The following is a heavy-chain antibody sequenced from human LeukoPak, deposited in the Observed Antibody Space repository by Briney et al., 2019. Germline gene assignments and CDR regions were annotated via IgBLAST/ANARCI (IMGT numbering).Heavy chain of an antibody. Sequence: GGSLRLSCAASGFTFDDYAMHWVRQAPGKGLEWVSLISGDGGSTYYADSVKGRFTISRDNSKNSLYLQMNSLRTEDTALYYCATLSGLRYFDWLPYFGYWGQGTLVTVSS. CDR2: ISGDGGST. V-gene: IGHV3-43*02. J-gene: IGHJ4*02. D-gene: IGHD3-9*01. CDR3: ATLSGLRYFDWLPYFGY. CDR1: GFTFDDYA.